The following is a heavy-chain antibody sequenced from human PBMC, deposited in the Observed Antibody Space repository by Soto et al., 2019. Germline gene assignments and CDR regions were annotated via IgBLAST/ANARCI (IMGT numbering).Heavy chain of an antibody. Sequence: SXKISFKATGYSXNSYGIRWGRQAPGQGPEWMGWISPYNGRTNYAQSVKGRFVITTYMSTNTVYFEMRSMRSDDTAMYDCGRCRTDSYAMDVWGQGNTATVSS. D-gene: IGHD2-8*02. J-gene: IGHJ6*02. CDR1: GYSXNSYG. CDR2: ISPYNGRT. CDR3: GRCRTDSYAMDV. V-gene: IGHV1-18*01.